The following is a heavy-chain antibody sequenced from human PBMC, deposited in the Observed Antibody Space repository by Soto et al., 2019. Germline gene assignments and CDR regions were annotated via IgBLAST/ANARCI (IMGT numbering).Heavy chain of an antibody. D-gene: IGHD3-22*01. J-gene: IGHJ4*02. Sequence: SETLSLTCSVSGGSISSYYWSWIRQHPGKGLEWIGYIHNSGSTNYNPSLKSRVTISVDTSKNQFSLKLSSVTAADTAVYYCASEFPGFYDSSGYFGPLDYWGQGTLVTVSS. V-gene: IGHV4-59*01. CDR1: GGSISSYY. CDR2: IHNSGST. CDR3: ASEFPGFYDSSGYFGPLDY.